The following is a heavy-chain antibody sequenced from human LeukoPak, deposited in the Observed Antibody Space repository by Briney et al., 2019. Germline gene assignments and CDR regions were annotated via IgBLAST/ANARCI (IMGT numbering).Heavy chain of an antibody. CDR3: ARVGYDYGDYEGWFDP. V-gene: IGHV1-18*04. J-gene: IGHJ5*02. D-gene: IGHD4-17*01. CDR1: GYTFTGYY. CDR2: INPNSGNT. Sequence: ASVKVSCKASGYTFTGYYMHWVRQAPGQGLEWMGWINPNSGNTNYAQKLQGRVTMTTDTSTSTAYMELRSLRSDDTAVYYCARVGYDYGDYEGWFDPWGQGTLVTVSS.